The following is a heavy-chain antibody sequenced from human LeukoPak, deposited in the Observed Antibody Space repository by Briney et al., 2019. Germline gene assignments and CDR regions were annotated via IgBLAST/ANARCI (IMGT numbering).Heavy chain of an antibody. V-gene: IGHV3-23*01. CDR3: AKDRLLICRGDCYIFDH. CDR2: ISGSGDST. J-gene: IGHJ4*02. D-gene: IGHD2-21*02. Sequence: PGGSLRLSCVASGFTLRSYVMNWVRQTPGKGLEWVSSISGSGDSTFYADSVKGRFSISRDNSKNTLYLQVNGLRTEDTAVYYCAKDRLLICRGDCYIFDHWGQGTVVTVSS. CDR1: GFTLRSYV.